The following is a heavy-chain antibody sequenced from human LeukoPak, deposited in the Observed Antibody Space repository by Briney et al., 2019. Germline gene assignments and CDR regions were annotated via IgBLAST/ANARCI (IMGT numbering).Heavy chain of an antibody. CDR1: GGSIRSYY. V-gene: IGHV4-59*12. CDR3: ARDQMVRGAMNWFDP. Sequence: NASETLSLTCTVSGGSIRSYYWNWIRQSPGKGLEWIGYIYYSGSTNYNPSLKSRVTISVDTSKNQFSLKLSSVTAADTAVYYCARDQMVRGAMNWFDPWGQGTLVTVSS. J-gene: IGHJ5*02. D-gene: IGHD3-10*01. CDR2: IYYSGST.